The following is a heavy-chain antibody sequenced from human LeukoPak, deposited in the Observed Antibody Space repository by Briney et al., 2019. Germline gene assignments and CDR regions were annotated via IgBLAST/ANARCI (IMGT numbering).Heavy chain of an antibody. CDR1: GFTFSNYW. J-gene: IGHJ4*02. CDR2: ISLSGGTI. D-gene: IGHD2-2*01. CDR3: ARDFPTITSWYYFDY. Sequence: PGGSLRLSCAASGFTFSNYWMSWVRQAPGKGLEWVSHISLSGGTIHYADSVKGRFTVSRDNAKNSLYLQMSSLRAEDTAVYYCARDFPTITSWYYFDYWGQGALVVVSS. V-gene: IGHV3-11*01.